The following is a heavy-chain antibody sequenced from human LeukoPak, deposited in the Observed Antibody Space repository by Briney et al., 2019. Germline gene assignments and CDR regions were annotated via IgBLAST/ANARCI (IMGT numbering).Heavy chain of an antibody. V-gene: IGHV7-4-1*02. D-gene: IGHD3-9*01. CDR2: INTNTGNP. J-gene: IGHJ4*02. Sequence: ASVKVSCKASGYTFTSYAMNWVRQAPGQGLEWMGWINTNTGNPTYAQGFTGRFVFSLDTSVSTAYLQISSLKAEDTAVYYCARGFTDHYDILTGYYGGIFDYWGQGTLVTVSS. CDR1: GYTFTSYA. CDR3: ARGFTDHYDILTGYYGGIFDY.